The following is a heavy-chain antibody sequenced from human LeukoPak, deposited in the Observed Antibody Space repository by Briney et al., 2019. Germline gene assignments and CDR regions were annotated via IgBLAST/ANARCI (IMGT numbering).Heavy chain of an antibody. D-gene: IGHD6-13*01. CDR3: ARTTVAAAVDY. J-gene: IGHJ4*02. CDR1: GYTFTSFS. Sequence: ASVKVSCKASGYTFTSFSITWVRQAPGQGLEWMGRINPNSGGTNYAQKFQGRVTMTRDTSISTAYMELSRLRSDDTAVYYCARTTVAAAVDYWGQGTLVTVSS. V-gene: IGHV1-2*06. CDR2: INPNSGGT.